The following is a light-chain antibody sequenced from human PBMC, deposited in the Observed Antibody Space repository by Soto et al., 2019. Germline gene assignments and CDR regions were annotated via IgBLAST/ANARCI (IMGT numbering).Light chain of an antibody. Sequence: DIQMNQSPSTLSASLGDRVTITCRASQSVSSWLAWYQQKPGKAPKLLIYDASSLESGVPSRFSGSGSGTEFTLTISSLQPDDFATYYCQQYNSYPLTFGGGTKVDIK. CDR2: DAS. CDR3: QQYNSYPLT. CDR1: QSVSSW. J-gene: IGKJ4*01. V-gene: IGKV1-5*01.